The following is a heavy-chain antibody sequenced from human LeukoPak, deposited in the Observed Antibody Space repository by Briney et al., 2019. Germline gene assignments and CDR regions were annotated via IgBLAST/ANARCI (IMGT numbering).Heavy chain of an antibody. J-gene: IGHJ4*02. CDR1: GFTFRAYA. V-gene: IGHV3-30*14. CDR2: ISNDGTIQ. D-gene: IGHD3-22*01. CDR3: ARRAGDYSHPYDY. Sequence: GGSLRLSCAASGFTFRAYAMHWVRQAPGKGLEWLAVISNDGTIQYYADSVKGRFTISRDNSKNTVHLQMNSLRAEDTAMYYCARRAGDYSHPYDYWGQGTLVTVSS.